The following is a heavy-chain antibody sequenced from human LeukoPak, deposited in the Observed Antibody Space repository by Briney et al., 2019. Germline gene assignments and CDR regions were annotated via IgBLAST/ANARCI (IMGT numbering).Heavy chain of an antibody. J-gene: IGHJ4*02. V-gene: IGHV4-39*01. CDR1: GDYITTTNYY. D-gene: IGHD3-9*01. CDR3: ARRYGLYKHETTGYHDS. Sequence: PSETLSLTCNVSGDYITTTNYYWAWIRQPPGKGLDWIASIFYSGNTYYNPSLKSRVSISIDTSRKQISLQLRSVSATDTAIYYCARRYGLYKHETTGYHDSWGQGTLVTVSS. CDR2: IFYSGNT.